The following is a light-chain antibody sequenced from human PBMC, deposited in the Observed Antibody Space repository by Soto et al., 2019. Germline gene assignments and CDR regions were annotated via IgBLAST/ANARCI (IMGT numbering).Light chain of an antibody. Sequence: QSVLTQPASVSGSPGQSITISCTGTSSDIGGYDYVSWYQHHPGKAPKFIIYGVTNRPSGVSHRFSGSKSANTASLTISGLQAEDEDDYYCTSYTSSSTHVFGTGTKLTVL. J-gene: IGLJ1*01. V-gene: IGLV2-14*01. CDR3: TSYTSSSTHV. CDR2: GVT. CDR1: SSDIGGYDY.